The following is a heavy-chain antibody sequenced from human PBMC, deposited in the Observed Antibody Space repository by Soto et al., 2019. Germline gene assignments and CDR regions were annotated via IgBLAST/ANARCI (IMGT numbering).Heavy chain of an antibody. CDR1: NGSFSAYF. CDR2: IRHTGST. D-gene: IGHD6-13*01. Sequence: QVQLQQWGAGLLKPSETLSLTCAVYNGSFSAYFWTWIRQPPGKELEWIGEIRHTGSTNYNPSLRSRVTISVDTSKNQFSLGLSSVTAADTAVYFCARGRRATGAQNWFDPWGQGTLVTVSS. V-gene: IGHV4-34*01. J-gene: IGHJ5*02. CDR3: ARGRRATGAQNWFDP.